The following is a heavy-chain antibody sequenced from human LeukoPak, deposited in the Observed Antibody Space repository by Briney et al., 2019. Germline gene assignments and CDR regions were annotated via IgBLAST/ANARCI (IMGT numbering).Heavy chain of an antibody. CDR1: GVPITTGFH. V-gene: IGHV4-30-4*01. Sequence: SETLSLTCTVSGVPITTGFHWNWIRQRPGEGLEWIGHIYYSGDTYYNPSLESRITMSPDASKNQFSLKMSSVTAADTAVYYCARLPPVRGAFDIWGQGTMVTVSS. CDR2: IYYSGDT. D-gene: IGHD6-6*01. J-gene: IGHJ3*02. CDR3: ARLPPVRGAFDI.